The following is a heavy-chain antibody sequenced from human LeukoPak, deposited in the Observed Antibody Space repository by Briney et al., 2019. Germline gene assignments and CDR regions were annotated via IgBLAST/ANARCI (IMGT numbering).Heavy chain of an antibody. J-gene: IGHJ6*02. V-gene: IGHV1-2*04. CDR3: AREKMELPNYYYGMDV. CDR2: INPNSGGT. Sequence: GASVKVSCKASGYTFTGYYMHWVRQAPGQGLKWMGWINPNSGGTNYAQKFQGWVTMTRDTSISTAYMELSRLRSDDTAVYYCAREKMELPNYYYGMDVWGQGTTVTVSS. CDR1: GYTFTGYY. D-gene: IGHD3-10*01.